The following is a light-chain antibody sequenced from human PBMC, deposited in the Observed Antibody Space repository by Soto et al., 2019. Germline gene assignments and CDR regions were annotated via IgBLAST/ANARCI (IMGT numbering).Light chain of an antibody. V-gene: IGKV1-39*01. J-gene: IGKJ3*01. Sequence: DIQMTQSPSSLSASVGDRVTITCLASQSISSYLNWYQQKPGKAPKLLIYAASSLQSGVPSKFSGSGSGTEFTLTISSLQPEDFATYSCQHRYSTPFTFGPGTKVDIK. CDR2: AAS. CDR3: QHRYSTPFT. CDR1: QSISSY.